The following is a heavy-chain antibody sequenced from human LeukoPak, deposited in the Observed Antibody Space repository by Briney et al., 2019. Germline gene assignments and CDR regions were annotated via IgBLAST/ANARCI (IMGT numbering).Heavy chain of an antibody. D-gene: IGHD5-24*01. V-gene: IGHV4-34*01. CDR3: AREWLSYSYYMDV. J-gene: IGHJ6*03. Sequence: SETLSLTCAVSGGSSSGYSWSWIRQPPGKGLEWIGDINHSGSTNYKPSLKSRVTISVDTSKNQFSLKLSSVTAADTAVYYCAREWLSYSYYMDVWGKGTTVTVSS. CDR2: INHSGST. CDR1: GGSSSGYS.